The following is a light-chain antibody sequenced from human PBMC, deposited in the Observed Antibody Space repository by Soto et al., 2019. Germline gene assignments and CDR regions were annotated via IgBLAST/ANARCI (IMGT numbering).Light chain of an antibody. CDR3: QQYDNWPIT. Sequence: EIVMTQSPSTLSVSPGGRTTLSCRASQSVSSNLAWYQQKPGQAPRLLIYHTSIRATGIPARFSGSGSGTEFTLTISSLQSEDFAVYYCQQYDNWPITFGQGTRLEIK. CDR1: QSVSSN. J-gene: IGKJ5*01. V-gene: IGKV3-15*01. CDR2: HTS.